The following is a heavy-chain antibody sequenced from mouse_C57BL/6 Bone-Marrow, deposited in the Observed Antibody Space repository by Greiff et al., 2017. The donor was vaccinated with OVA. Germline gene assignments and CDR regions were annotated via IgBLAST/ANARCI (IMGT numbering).Heavy chain of an antibody. CDR1: GYTFTNFW. CDR2: IYPGGGYT. D-gene: IGHD1-1*01. J-gene: IGHJ1*03. CDR3: ARGVTTVVAYWYFDV. V-gene: IGHV1-63*01. Sequence: QVQLKESGAELVRPGTSVKLSCKASGYTFTNFWIGWAHQRPGHGLEWIGDIYPGGGYTNYNETFKGKATLTTDNASSTAYMQFSSLTSEDSAIYYCARGVTTVVAYWYFDVWGTGTTVTVSS.